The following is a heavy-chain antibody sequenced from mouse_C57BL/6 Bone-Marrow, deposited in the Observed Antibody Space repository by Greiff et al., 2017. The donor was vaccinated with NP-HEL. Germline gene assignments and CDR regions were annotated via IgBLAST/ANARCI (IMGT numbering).Heavy chain of an antibody. D-gene: IGHD3-2*01. CDR1: GFTFSSYA. Sequence: VQLKESGGGLVKPGGSLKLSCAASGFTFSSYAMSWVRQTPEKRLEWVATISDGGSYTYYPDNVKGRFTISRDNAKNNLYPQMSHLKSEDTAMYYCARGQGAYWGQGTLVTVSA. V-gene: IGHV5-4*01. J-gene: IGHJ3*01. CDR3: ARGQGAY. CDR2: ISDGGSYT.